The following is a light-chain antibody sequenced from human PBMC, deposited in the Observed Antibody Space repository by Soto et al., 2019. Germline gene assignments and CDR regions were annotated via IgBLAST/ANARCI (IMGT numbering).Light chain of an antibody. J-gene: IGLJ2*01. CDR2: HDT. CDR1: KLGDKY. V-gene: IGLV3-1*01. CDR3: QAWDSSTAV. Sequence: SYELTQPPSVSVTSGQTASIPCSGDKLGDKYACWYQQKPGQSPVLVIYHDTKRPSGIPERISGSNSGNTATLTISGTQAMDEADYYCQAWDSSTAVFGGGTKVTVL.